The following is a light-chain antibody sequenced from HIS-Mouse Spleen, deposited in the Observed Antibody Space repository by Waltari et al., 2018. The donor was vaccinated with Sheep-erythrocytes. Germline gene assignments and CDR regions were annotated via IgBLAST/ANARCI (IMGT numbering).Light chain of an antibody. CDR2: DVS. Sequence: QSALTQPRSVSGSPAQSVTISCTGTSSDVGVYNYVSWYQQHPGKAPKLMIYDVSKLPSGVPDRFSGSKSGNTSSLTISGLQAEDEADYYCCSYAGSYTFVVFGGGTKLTVL. CDR1: SSDVGVYNY. V-gene: IGLV2-11*01. J-gene: IGLJ2*01. CDR3: CSYAGSYTFVV.